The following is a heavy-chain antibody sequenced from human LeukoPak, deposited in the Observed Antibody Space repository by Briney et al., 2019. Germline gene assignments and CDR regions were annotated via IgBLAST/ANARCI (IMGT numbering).Heavy chain of an antibody. Sequence: SETLSLTYTVSGGSIGSNYWTWIRQPPGKGLEYIGCIYYTGGTNYNPSLKSRVTISVDTSKNQFSLKLTSVTAADTAVYFCAKYGNSGWVIDNWGQGTLVTVSS. CDR2: IYYTGGT. D-gene: IGHD6-19*01. V-gene: IGHV4-59*08. CDR3: AKYGNSGWVIDN. CDR1: GGSIGSNY. J-gene: IGHJ4*02.